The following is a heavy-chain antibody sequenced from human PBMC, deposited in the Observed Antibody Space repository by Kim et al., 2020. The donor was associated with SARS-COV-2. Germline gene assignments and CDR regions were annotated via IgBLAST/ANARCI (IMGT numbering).Heavy chain of an antibody. CDR1: GFTFTTYA. V-gene: IGHV3-23*01. CDR3: AKIPYSSGWSGYFQH. CDR2: ISGSGSAT. D-gene: IGHD6-19*01. J-gene: IGHJ1*01. Sequence: GGSLRLSCAASGFTFTTYAMSWVRQAPGKGLEWVSAISGSGSATYYADSVKVRFTVSRDNSKNTLYLQMNSLRAEDTAVYYCAKIPYSSGWSGYFQHWGQGTLVTVSS.